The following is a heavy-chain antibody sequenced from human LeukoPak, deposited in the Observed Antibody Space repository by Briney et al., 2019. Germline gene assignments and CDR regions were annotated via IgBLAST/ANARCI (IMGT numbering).Heavy chain of an antibody. CDR1: GGSISSGGYY. Sequence: PSQTLSLTCTVSGGSISSGGYYWSWSRQHPGKGLEWIGYIYYSGSTYYNPSLKSRVTISVDTSKNQFSLKLSSVTAADTAVYYCAREEAPGAAFDIWGQGTMVTVSS. J-gene: IGHJ3*02. CDR2: IYYSGST. V-gene: IGHV4-31*03. CDR3: AREEAPGAAFDI.